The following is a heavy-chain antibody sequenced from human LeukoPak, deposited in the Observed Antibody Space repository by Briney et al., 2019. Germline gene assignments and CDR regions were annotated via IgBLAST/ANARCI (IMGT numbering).Heavy chain of an antibody. D-gene: IGHD3-16*01. CDR3: ARDSSGGIMITFGGVKNDAFDF. V-gene: IGHV1-18*01. J-gene: IGHJ3*01. CDR2: ISGYNGNT. CDR1: GYTFTSYG. Sequence: GASVKVSCKASGYTFTSYGISWVRQAPGQGLEWMGWISGYNGNTNYAQKLQDRVTMTTDTSTSTAYMELRSLRSDDTAVYYCARDSSGGIMITFGGVKNDAFDFWGQGTMVTVSS.